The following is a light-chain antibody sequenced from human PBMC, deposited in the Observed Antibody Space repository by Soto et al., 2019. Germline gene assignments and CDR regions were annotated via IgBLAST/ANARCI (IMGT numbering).Light chain of an antibody. Sequence: ESVLTQSPATLSLSPGERATLSCRASQSVSSYLAWYQQKPGQAPRLLIYDASTRATGIPGRFSGSGSGTDFTLTISSLQPEDFATYYCQQANSFPITFGGGTKVDVK. V-gene: IGKV3-11*01. CDR1: QSVSSY. CDR2: DAS. J-gene: IGKJ4*01. CDR3: QQANSFPIT.